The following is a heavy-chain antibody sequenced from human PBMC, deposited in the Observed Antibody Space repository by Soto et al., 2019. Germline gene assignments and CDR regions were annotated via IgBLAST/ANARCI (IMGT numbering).Heavy chain of an antibody. D-gene: IGHD3-3*01. Sequence: SETLSLTCAVHGGSFSGYYWSWIRQPPGKGLEWIGEINHSGSTNYNPSLKSRVTISVDTSKNQFSLKLSSVTAADTAVYYCARGRITFFGVAIMWFDPWGQGTLVIGSS. CDR1: GGSFSGYY. V-gene: IGHV4-34*01. J-gene: IGHJ5*02. CDR3: ARGRITFFGVAIMWFDP. CDR2: INHSGST.